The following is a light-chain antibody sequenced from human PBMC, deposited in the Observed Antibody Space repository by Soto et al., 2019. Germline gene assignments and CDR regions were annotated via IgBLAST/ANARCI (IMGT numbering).Light chain of an antibody. CDR3: QSYDDSLSAWV. Sequence: QSVLTQPPSVSGAPGQRVTISCTGSSSNIGARYNVHWYQHLPGTAPKLLIYGNSNRPSGVPDRFSGSKSGTSASLAITGLRAEDGADYYCQSYDDSLSAWVFGGGPKVTVL. V-gene: IGLV1-40*01. CDR2: GNS. CDR1: SSNIGARYN. J-gene: IGLJ2*01.